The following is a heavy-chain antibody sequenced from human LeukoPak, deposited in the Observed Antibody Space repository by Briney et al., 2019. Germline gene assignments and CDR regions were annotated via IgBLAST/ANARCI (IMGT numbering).Heavy chain of an antibody. CDR3: TRGCSGGSCNGMDV. CDR1: GYTFTSYD. CDR2: MTPSGCNT. D-gene: IGHD2-15*01. V-gene: IGHV1-8*01. J-gene: IGHJ6*02. Sequence: ASVRVSCMASGYTFTSYDINWVGQATGLGQEGMGWMTPSGCNTGYAQKFLGRVTMTRDTSTRTAYMEQSNARSEDPHVSYCTRGCSGGSCNGMDVWGQGTTVTVSS.